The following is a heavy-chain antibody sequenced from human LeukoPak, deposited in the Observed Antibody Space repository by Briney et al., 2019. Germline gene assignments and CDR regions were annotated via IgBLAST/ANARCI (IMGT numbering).Heavy chain of an antibody. Sequence: SETLSLTCTVSGYSISCGYYWGWIRQPPGKGLEWIGSIYHSGRTFYNPSLKSRVTISVDTSKNQFSLKLTSVTAADTAVYYRARIYYSSSYDYWYFDLWGRGTLVTVSS. CDR3: ARIYYSSSYDYWYFDL. CDR1: GYSISCGYY. D-gene: IGHD6-13*01. CDR2: IYHSGRT. V-gene: IGHV4-38-2*02. J-gene: IGHJ2*01.